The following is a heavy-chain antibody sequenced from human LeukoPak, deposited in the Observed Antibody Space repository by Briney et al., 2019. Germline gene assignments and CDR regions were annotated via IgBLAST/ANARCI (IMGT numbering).Heavy chain of an antibody. Sequence: SETLSLTCTVSGGSISSSSYYWGWIRQSPGKGLEWIGYIYYTGTSYNPSLKSRVTISADTSKNQFSLKLISVTAADTAVYYCASRKLGNDYWGQGTLVTVSS. CDR3: ASRKLGNDY. J-gene: IGHJ4*02. D-gene: IGHD7-27*01. CDR1: GGSISSSSYY. V-gene: IGHV4-61*05. CDR2: IYYTGT.